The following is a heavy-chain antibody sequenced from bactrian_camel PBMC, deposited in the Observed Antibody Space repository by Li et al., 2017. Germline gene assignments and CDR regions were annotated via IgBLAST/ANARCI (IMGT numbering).Heavy chain of an antibody. V-gene: IGHV3S54*01. CDR1: GAASRIEC. CDR2: IHTATGKT. Sequence: HVQLVESGGGSAQAGGSLRLSCAASGAASRIECMGWFRQIPGKEREVVASIHTATGKTYYADSVRGRATVSQDNARTTLCLEINNLKPDDSAMYYCAADSLTCDDIRTLRQHMDHWGKGTQVTVS. J-gene: IGHJ7*01.